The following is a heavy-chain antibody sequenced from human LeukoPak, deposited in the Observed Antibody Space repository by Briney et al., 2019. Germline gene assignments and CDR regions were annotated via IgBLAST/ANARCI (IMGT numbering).Heavy chain of an antibody. CDR2: LSLKSGDT. J-gene: IGHJ4*02. CDR1: GSTLIIYY. CDR3: ARVMNYYDSSGTYLYYFDY. D-gene: IGHD3-22*01. Sequence: ASVRVSCPASGSTLIIYYIHWVRQAPGQGRGGMGGLSLKSGDTNYAQKFQGRVTMTRDTSISTASMELSSLSSDDTAVYYCARVMNYYDSSGTYLYYFDYWGQGTLVTVSS. V-gene: IGHV1-2*02.